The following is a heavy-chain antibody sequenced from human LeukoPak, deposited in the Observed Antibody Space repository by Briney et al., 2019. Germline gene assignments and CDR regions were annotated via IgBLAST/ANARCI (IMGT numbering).Heavy chain of an antibody. D-gene: IGHD3-10*01. J-gene: IGHJ4*02. CDR2: MNQDGSRK. CDR1: GFTFSSSW. CDR3: TRDSQGSGTYSTDH. Sequence: GGSLRLSCVASGFTFSSSWMSWVRQGPGKGPEWVANMNQDGSRKYYVDSVKCRFTISRDNAKNSLFLQMNGLRDEDTAVYYCTRDSQGSGTYSTDHWGQGTLVTVSS. V-gene: IGHV3-7*01.